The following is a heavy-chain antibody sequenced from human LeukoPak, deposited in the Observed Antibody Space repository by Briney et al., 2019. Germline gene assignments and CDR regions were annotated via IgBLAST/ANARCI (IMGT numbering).Heavy chain of an antibody. CDR1: GGSFSGYY. CDR2: INHSGGT. CDR3: ARVRVGATPGDYFDY. V-gene: IGHV4-34*01. J-gene: IGHJ4*02. D-gene: IGHD1-26*01. Sequence: SETLSLTCAVYGGSFSGYYWSWIRQAPGKGLEWIGEINHSGGTNYNPSLKSRVTISVDTSKNQFSLKLSSVTAADTAVYYCARVRVGATPGDYFDYWGQGTLVTVSS.